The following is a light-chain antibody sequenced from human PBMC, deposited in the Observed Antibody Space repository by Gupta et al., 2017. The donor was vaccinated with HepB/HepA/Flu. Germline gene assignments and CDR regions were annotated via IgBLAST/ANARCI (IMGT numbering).Light chain of an antibody. CDR2: DAS. CDR3: QQRSNWPGT. Sequence: EIVLTQSPATLSLSPGERATLSCRAGQSVSSYLAWYQQKPGQAPRLLIYDASNRATGIPARFSGSGSGTDFTLTISSLEPEDFAVYYCQQRSNWPGTFGQGTKVEIK. CDR1: QSVSSY. V-gene: IGKV3-11*01. J-gene: IGKJ1*01.